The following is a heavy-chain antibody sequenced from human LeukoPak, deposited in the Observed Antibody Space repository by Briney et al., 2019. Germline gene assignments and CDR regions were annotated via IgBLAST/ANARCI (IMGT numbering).Heavy chain of an antibody. J-gene: IGHJ4*02. CDR2: IYYSGST. CDR3: ARMPDILTGLDS. D-gene: IGHD3-9*01. CDR1: GGSISSYY. Sequence: SETLSLTCTVSGGSISSYYWSWIRQPPGKGLEWIGYIYYSGSTNYNPSLKSRVTISLDTSKNQFSLKLSSVTTADTAVYYCARMPDILTGLDSWGQGTLVTVSS. V-gene: IGHV4-59*01.